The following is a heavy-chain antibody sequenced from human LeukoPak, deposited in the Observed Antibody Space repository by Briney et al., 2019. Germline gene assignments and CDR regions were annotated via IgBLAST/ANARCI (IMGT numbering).Heavy chain of an antibody. D-gene: IGHD2-2*01. V-gene: IGHV4-39*07. CDR3: VRDRGYHVTDH. Sequence: PSETLSLTCTVSGGAISTSGYYWGWIRQPPGMGLEWIGTIDYTGRTYYGSSLKSRVTISLETSKTQFSLRVSSVTAADTAVYYCVRDRGYHVTDHWGQGTLVTVSS. CDR1: GGAISTSGYY. J-gene: IGHJ4*02. CDR2: IDYTGRT.